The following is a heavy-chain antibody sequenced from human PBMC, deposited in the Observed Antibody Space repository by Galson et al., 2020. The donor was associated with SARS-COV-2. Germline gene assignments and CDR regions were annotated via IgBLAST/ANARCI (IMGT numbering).Heavy chain of an antibody. CDR3: ARESLYSSSWYEY. CDR1: GYTFTGYY. CDR2: INPNSGGT. V-gene: IGHV1-2*02. D-gene: IGHD6-13*01. Sequence: ASVKVSCKASGYTFTGYYMHWVRQAPGQGLEWMGWINPNSGGTNYAQKFQGRVTMTRDTSISTAHMELSRLRSDDTAVYYCARESLYSSSWYEYWGQGTLVTVSS. J-gene: IGHJ4*02.